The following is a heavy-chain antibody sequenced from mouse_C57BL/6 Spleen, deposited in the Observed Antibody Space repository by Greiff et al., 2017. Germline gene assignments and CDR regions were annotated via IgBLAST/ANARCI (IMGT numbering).Heavy chain of an antibody. CDR2: INPGNGGT. V-gene: IGHV1-53*01. J-gene: IGHJ4*01. CDR1: GYTFTSYW. Sequence: QVQLQQPGTELVKPGASVKLSCKASGYTFTSYWMHWVKQRPGQGLEWIGNINPGNGGTNYNEKFKSKATLTVDTSSSTAYMQLSSLTSEDSAVYYCARGRNYGYAMDYWGQGTSVTVSS. D-gene: IGHD2-4*01. CDR3: ARGRNYGYAMDY.